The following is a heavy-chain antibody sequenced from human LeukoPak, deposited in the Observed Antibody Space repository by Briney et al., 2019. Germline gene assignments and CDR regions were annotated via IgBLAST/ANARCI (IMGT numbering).Heavy chain of an antibody. D-gene: IGHD2-21*01. J-gene: IGHJ6*02. CDR2: IYYSGST. Sequence: SETLFLTCTVSGGSISSYYWSWLRQPPGKGLEWIGYIYYSGSTNYNPSLKSRVTISVDTSKNQFSLKLSSVTAADTAVYYCARHAYGGLNYYGLDVWGQGTTVTVSS. V-gene: IGHV4-59*08. CDR1: GGSISSYY. CDR3: ARHAYGGLNYYGLDV.